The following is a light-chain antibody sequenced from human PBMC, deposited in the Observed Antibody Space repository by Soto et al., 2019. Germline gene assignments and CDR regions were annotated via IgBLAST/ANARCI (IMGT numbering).Light chain of an antibody. V-gene: IGKV3-20*01. CDR2: GAS. Sequence: EIVLTQSPGTLSLSPGERATLSCRASQSVSGNNLAWYQQKPGQAPRLLIYGASSRATGIPDRFSGSGSGTDFTLTITRLEPEDFAVYYCQQYSKSLIIFGQGTRLEIK. CDR3: QQYSKSLII. J-gene: IGKJ5*01. CDR1: QSVSGNN.